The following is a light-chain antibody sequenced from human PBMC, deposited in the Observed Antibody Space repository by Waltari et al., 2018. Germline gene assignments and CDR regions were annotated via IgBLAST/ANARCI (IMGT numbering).Light chain of an antibody. CDR2: GAS. J-gene: IGKJ5*01. CDR3: QQYGSSIT. CDR1: QSVSSSN. Sequence: VLTQSPGTLSLSPGERATLSCRASQSVSSSNLAWYQQKPGQAPRLLMYGASSRATGIPERISGSGSGTDFTLTISRLEPEDFAVYYCQQYGSSITFGQGTRLEIK. V-gene: IGKV3-20*01.